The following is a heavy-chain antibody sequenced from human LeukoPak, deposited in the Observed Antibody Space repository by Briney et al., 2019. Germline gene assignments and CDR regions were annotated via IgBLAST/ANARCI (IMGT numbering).Heavy chain of an antibody. CDR3: AREPVVRGVSFDY. CDR1: GFSFSSYW. V-gene: IGHV3-7*01. CDR2: IKKDGSQK. Sequence: GGSLRLSCAAAGFSFSSYWMSWVRQAPGEGLGWVATIKKDGSQKYYVDSVKGRFTISRDKAKNSLYLQMKSLTADDTAVYYCAREPVVRGVSFDYWGQGTLVTVSS. D-gene: IGHD3-10*01. J-gene: IGHJ4*02.